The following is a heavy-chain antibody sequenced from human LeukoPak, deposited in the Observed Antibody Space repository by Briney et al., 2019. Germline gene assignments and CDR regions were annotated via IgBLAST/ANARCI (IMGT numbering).Heavy chain of an antibody. CDR3: ATTYGDYADY. J-gene: IGHJ4*02. V-gene: IGHV3-21*01. Sequence: PGGSLRLSCAASGFTFSSYSMNWVRQAPGKGLEWVSSISSSSGYMYYADSVKGRFTISRDNAKNSLYLQMNSLRAEDTAVYYCATTYGDYADYWGQGTLVTVSS. D-gene: IGHD4-17*01. CDR2: ISSSSGYM. CDR1: GFTFSSYS.